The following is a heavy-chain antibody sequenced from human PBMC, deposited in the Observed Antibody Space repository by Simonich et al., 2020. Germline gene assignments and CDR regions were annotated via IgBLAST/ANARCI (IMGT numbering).Heavy chain of an antibody. V-gene: IGHV1-18*01. CDR3: ARSTTGTTAFDI. CDR2: ISAYKGKT. J-gene: IGHJ3*02. Sequence: QVQLVQSGAEVKRPGASVKVSCKASGYTFTSYGISWLRQAPGQGLEWMGWISAYKGKTNYAQKLQGRFTMTTDTSTSTAYMELRSLRSDDTAVYYCARSTTGTTAFDIWGQGTMVTVSS. CDR1: GYTFTSYG. D-gene: IGHD1-1*01.